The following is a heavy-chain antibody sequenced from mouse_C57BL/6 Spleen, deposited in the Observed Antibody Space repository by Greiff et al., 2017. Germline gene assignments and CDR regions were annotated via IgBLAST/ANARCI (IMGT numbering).Heavy chain of an antibody. D-gene: IGHD2-1*01. V-gene: IGHV5-17*01. J-gene: IGHJ2*01. CDR2: ISSGSSTI. Sequence: DVKLVESGGGLVKPGGSLKLSCAASGFTFSDYGMHWVRQAPEKGLEWVAYISSGSSTIYYADTVKGRFTISRDNAKNTLFLQMTSLRSEDTAMYYCARRENGNFFDYWGQGTTLTGSS. CDR3: ARRENGNFFDY. CDR1: GFTFSDYG.